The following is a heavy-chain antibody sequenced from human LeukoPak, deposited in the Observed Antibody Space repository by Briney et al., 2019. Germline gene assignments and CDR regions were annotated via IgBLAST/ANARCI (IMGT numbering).Heavy chain of an antibody. CDR3: AKDGAPLRFLEWLSYGMDV. Sequence: PGGSLRLSCAASGFTFDDYAMHWVRQAPGKGLEWVSGTSWNSGSIGYADSVKGRFTISRDNAKNSLYLQMNSLRAEDTALYYCAKDGAPLRFLEWLSYGMDVWGQGTTVTVSS. V-gene: IGHV3-9*01. J-gene: IGHJ6*02. CDR2: TSWNSGSI. D-gene: IGHD3-3*01. CDR1: GFTFDDYA.